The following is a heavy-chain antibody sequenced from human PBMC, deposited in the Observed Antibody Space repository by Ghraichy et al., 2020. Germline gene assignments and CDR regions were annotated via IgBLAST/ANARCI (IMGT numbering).Heavy chain of an antibody. J-gene: IGHJ4*02. CDR3: ARDKLENGGGPYRPIDY. V-gene: IGHV3-7*01. CDR1: GFTFSSYS. CDR2: IKHDSSEK. Sequence: GGSLRLSCAASGFTFSSYSMSWVRQAPGKGLEWVANIKHDSSEKYSMDSVKGRFTISRDNAKNSLYLQVNSLRADDSAVYYCARDKLENGGGPYRPIDYWGPGTLVTVSS. D-gene: IGHD2-15*01.